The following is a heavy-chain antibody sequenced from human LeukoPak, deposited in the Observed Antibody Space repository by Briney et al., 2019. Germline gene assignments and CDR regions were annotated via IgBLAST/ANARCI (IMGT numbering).Heavy chain of an antibody. J-gene: IGHJ4*02. CDR3: ARRRESSGLIFDY. V-gene: IGHV1-58*02. CDR1: GFTFTSSA. D-gene: IGHD6-19*01. CDR2: IVVGSGNT. Sequence: GTSVKVSCKASGFTFTSSAMQWVRQARGQRLEWIGWIVVGSGNTNYAQKFQERVTITRDMSTSTAYMELSSLRSEDTAVYYCARRRESSGLIFDYWGQGTLVTVSS.